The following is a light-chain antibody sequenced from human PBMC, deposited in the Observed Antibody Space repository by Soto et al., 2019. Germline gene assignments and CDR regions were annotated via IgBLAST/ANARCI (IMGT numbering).Light chain of an antibody. CDR3: QQYYSTPPLT. Sequence: DIVMTQSPDSLGVSLGERATINCKSSQSVLYSSNNKNYLAWYQQKPGQPPKLLIYWASTRESGVPDRFSGSGSGTDFTLTISSLQAEDVAVYYCQQYYSTPPLTFGGGTKVDIK. V-gene: IGKV4-1*01. J-gene: IGKJ4*01. CDR2: WAS. CDR1: QSVLYSSNNKNY.